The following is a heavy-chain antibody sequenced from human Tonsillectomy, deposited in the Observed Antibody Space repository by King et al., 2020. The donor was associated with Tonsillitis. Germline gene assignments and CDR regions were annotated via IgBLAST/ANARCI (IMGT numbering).Heavy chain of an antibody. J-gene: IGHJ6*03. D-gene: IGHD3-3*01. CDR3: AKDRRSGEKYYCYCYMDV. V-gene: IGHV3-9*01. Sequence: QLVQSGGGLVQPGRSLRLSCAASGFTFDDYAMHWVRQAPGKGLEWVSGISWNSGSIGYADSVKGRFTISRDNAKNSLYLQMNSLRAEDTALYYCAKDRRSGEKYYCYCYMDVWGKGPTVTVSS. CDR2: ISWNSGSI. CDR1: GFTFDDYA.